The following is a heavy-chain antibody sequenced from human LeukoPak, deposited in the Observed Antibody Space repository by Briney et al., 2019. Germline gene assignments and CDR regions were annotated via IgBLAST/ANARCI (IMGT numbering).Heavy chain of an antibody. CDR2: IIPIFGTA. Sequence: SVKVSCKASGGTFSSYAISWVRQAPAQGLEWMGRIIPIFGTANYAQKFQGRVTITTDESTSTAYMELSSLRSGDTAVYYCARDRRSGDPLDYWGQGTLVTVSS. CDR3: ARDRRSGDPLDY. D-gene: IGHD3-10*01. J-gene: IGHJ4*02. CDR1: GGTFSSYA. V-gene: IGHV1-69*05.